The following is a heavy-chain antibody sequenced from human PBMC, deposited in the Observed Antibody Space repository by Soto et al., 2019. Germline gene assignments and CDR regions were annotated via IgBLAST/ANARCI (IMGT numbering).Heavy chain of an antibody. CDR1: GFTFSASA. V-gene: IGHV3-73*01. D-gene: IGHD3-3*01. CDR2: IRSKANSYAT. Sequence: XGSLRLSCAASGFTFSASAMHWVRQASGKGLEWVGRIRSKANSYATAYAASVKGRFTISRDDSKNTAYLQMNSLKTEDTAVYYCTRHALRWSGYYTTGYYGMDVWGQGTTVTVSS. J-gene: IGHJ6*02. CDR3: TRHALRWSGYYTTGYYGMDV.